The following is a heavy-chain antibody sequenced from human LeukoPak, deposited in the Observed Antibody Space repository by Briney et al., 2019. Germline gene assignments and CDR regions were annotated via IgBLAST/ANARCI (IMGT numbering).Heavy chain of an antibody. CDR1: GFTFSSYA. CDR2: ISYDGSNK. Sequence: PGGSLRLSCAAYGFTFSSYAMHWVRQAPGKGLEWVAVISYDGSNKYYADSVKGRFTISRDNSKNTLYLQMNSLRAEDTAVYYCSLLSYFDYWGQGTLVTVSS. J-gene: IGHJ4*02. CDR3: SLLSYFDY. D-gene: IGHD2-2*01. V-gene: IGHV3-30-3*01.